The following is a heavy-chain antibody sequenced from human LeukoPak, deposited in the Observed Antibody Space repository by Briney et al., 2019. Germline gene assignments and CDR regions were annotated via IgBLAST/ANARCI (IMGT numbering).Heavy chain of an antibody. J-gene: IGHJ5*02. CDR1: GGSISSGDYY. CDR3: ARPYYYDSRIDP. V-gene: IGHV4-30-4*01. CDR2: MYYSGST. Sequence: SETLSLTCTVSGGSISSGDYYWSWIRQPPGKGLEWIAYMYYSGSTYYNPSLKSRVTMSADTSKNQLSLKLSSVTAADTAVYYCARPYYYDSRIDPWGQGILVTISS. D-gene: IGHD3-22*01.